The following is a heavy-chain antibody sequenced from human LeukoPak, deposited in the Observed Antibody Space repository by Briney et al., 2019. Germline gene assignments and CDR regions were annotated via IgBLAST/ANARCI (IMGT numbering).Heavy chain of an antibody. D-gene: IGHD2-2*01. J-gene: IGHJ4*02. V-gene: IGHV3-33*01. CDR3: AREVVPAAMADY. CDR1: GFTFSSYG. Sequence: PGGSLRLSCAASGFTFSSYGMHWVLQTPGKGLEWVAVIWYGSNKYYAHSVTGRFNISRDNSKNTPYLQMNRPRAEDTAVYYCAREVVPAAMADYWGQGTLVTVSS. CDR2: IWYGSNK.